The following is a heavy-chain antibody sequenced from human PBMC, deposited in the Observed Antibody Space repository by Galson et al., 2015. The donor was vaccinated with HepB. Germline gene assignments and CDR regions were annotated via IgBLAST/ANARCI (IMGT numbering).Heavy chain of an antibody. CDR2: INHRGRT. CDR3: AITNDYGDYGDWYFDL. Sequence: ETLSLTCGVYGGSFSGYYWTWIRQPPGKGLEWIGEINHRGRTNYNPSLRTRLIVSIDTSKTQVSLKLNSVIATDTAVYYCAITNDYGDYGDWYFDLWGRGTLVTVSS. J-gene: IGHJ2*01. D-gene: IGHD4-17*01. V-gene: IGHV4-34*01. CDR1: GGSFSGYY.